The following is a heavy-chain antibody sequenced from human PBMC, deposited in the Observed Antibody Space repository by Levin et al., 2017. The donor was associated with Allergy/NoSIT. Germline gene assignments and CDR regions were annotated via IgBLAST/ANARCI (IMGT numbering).Heavy chain of an antibody. J-gene: IGHJ5*02. CDR1: GFNSINYA. Sequence: GGSLRLSCAASGFNSINYAMHWVRQAPGKGLEWVTLILNNGDNQSYADSVTGRFTIFRDTSKNTLHLQMTSLRREDTAVYYCASAKSTSWHTFTSWGQGTLVTVSS. D-gene: IGHD6-13*01. CDR3: ASAKSTSWHTFTS. CDR2: ILNNGDNQ. V-gene: IGHV3-30-3*01.